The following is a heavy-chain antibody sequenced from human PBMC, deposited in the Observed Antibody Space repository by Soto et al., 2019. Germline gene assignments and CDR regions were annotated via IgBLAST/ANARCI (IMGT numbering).Heavy chain of an antibody. V-gene: IGHV4-59*01. J-gene: IGHJ6*03. CDR2: IYYSGST. D-gene: IGHD5-12*01. CDR3: ARASVVATIRIMPGYYYMDV. CDR1: GGSISSYY. Sequence: PSETLSLTCTVSGGSISSYYWSWIRQPPGKGLEWIGYIYYSGSTNYNPSLKSRVTISVDTSKNQFSLKLSSVTAADTAVYYCARASVVATIRIMPGYYYMDVWGKGTTVTVSS.